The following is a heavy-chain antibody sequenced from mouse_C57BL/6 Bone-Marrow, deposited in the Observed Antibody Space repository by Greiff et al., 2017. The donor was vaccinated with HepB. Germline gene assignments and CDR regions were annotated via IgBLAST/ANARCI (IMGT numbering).Heavy chain of an antibody. J-gene: IGHJ2*01. D-gene: IGHD1-1*01. CDR1: GYTFTSYW. CDR3: SRGYGSSYGCYFDY. CDR2: IDPSDSYT. V-gene: IGHV1-59*01. Sequence: QVQLQQSGAELVRPGTSVKLSCKASGYTFTSYWMHWVKQRHGQGLEWIGVIDPSDSYTNYNKKFKGKATLTVDTSSSTAYMQLISLTSEDYAVYYCSRGYGSSYGCYFDYWGKGTTLTVSS.